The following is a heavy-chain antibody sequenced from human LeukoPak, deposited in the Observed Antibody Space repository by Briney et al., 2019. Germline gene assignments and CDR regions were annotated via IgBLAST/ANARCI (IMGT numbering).Heavy chain of an antibody. J-gene: IGHJ5*02. CDR2: ISAYNGNT. D-gene: IGHD3-3*01. Sequence: ASVKVSCKASGYTFTSYGISWVRQAPGQGLEWMGWISAYNGNTNYAQKLQGRVTMITDTSTSTAYMELRSLRSDDTAVYYCARAVNPTYDFWSGYTQFSTNWFDPWGQGTLVTVSS. CDR1: GYTFTSYG. V-gene: IGHV1-18*01. CDR3: ARAVNPTYDFWSGYTQFSTNWFDP.